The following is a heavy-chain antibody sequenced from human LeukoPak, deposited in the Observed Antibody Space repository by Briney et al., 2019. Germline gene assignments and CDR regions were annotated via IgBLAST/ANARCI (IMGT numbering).Heavy chain of an antibody. Sequence: PSETLSLTCTVSGGSISSYYWSWIRQPAGKGLEWIGRIYASGSTNYNPSLKGRVTMSVDTSKNQFSLKLSSVTAADTAVYYCARGGSSGWPLDYWGQGTLVTVSS. CDR2: IYASGST. CDR1: GGSISSYY. J-gene: IGHJ4*02. CDR3: ARGGSSGWPLDY. V-gene: IGHV4-4*07. D-gene: IGHD6-19*01.